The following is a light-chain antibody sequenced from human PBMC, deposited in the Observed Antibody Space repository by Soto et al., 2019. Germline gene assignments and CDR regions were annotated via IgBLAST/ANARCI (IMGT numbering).Light chain of an antibody. V-gene: IGLV2-18*02. J-gene: IGLJ1*01. CDR3: SSYTSSSTYV. CDR2: EVS. Sequence: QSALTQPPSVSGSPGQSVTISCTGTSSDVGNCNRVSWYQQPPGTAPKLMIYEVSNRPSGVPDRFSGSKSGTTASLTISGLQAEDEADYFCSSYTSSSTYVFGTGTKVTVL. CDR1: SSDVGNCNR.